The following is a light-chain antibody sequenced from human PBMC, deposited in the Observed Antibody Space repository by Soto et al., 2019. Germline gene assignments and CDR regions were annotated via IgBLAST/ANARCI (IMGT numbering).Light chain of an antibody. CDR2: EVS. CDR3: TSYVGSSSWV. V-gene: IGLV2-8*01. Sequence: QSALTQPPSASGSPGQSVTISCTGTSSDVGAYKYVSWYQQYPVKAPKLMIYEVSKRPSGVPCRFSGSKAGNTASLTVSGRQAEEGADYYCTSYVGSSSWVFGGGTKLTVL. CDR1: SSDVGAYKY. J-gene: IGLJ3*02.